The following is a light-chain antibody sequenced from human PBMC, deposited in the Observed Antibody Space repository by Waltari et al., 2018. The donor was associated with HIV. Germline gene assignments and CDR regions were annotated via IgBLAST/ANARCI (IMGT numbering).Light chain of an antibody. Sequence: DIQMTQSPSSLSVSVGDRVTLTCQASHDISSYLNWYQHKPGKAPKLLISGASDLEAGVPSRFSGSGSGTDFTFTISSLQPVDISAYYCQQSDNVPVTSGPGTKVAIK. CDR1: HDISSY. V-gene: IGKV1-33*01. CDR3: QQSDNVPVT. J-gene: IGKJ3*01. CDR2: GAS.